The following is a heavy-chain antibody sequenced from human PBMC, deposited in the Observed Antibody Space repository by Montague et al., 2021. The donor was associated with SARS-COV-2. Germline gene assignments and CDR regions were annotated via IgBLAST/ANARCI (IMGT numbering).Heavy chain of an antibody. CDR2: IYTSGTT. V-gene: IGHV4-61*02. J-gene: IGHJ4*02. Sequence: TLSLTCTVSGGSISSGSYYWSWIRQPAGKGLEWIGRIYTSGTTXYXXXXKSRVTISVDTSKNQFSPKLTSVTAADTAVYYCARAHSGSWAHLDNWGQGSLVTVSS. CDR3: ARAHSGSWAHLDN. D-gene: IGHD5-12*01. CDR1: GGSISSGSYY.